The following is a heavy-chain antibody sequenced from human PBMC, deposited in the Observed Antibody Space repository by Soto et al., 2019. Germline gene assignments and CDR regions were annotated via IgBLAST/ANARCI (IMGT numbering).Heavy chain of an antibody. CDR2: ISGYNGNT. CDR3: AREGPAPYYAYGMDV. V-gene: IGHV1-18*01. Sequence: QVQLVQSRGEVKKPGASVKVSCKTSGYSFTTYGISWVRQAPGQGLEWMGWISGYNGNTNYAQNLQGRVTMTTDTSTSTAYMELRSLSSDDTDVYYCAREGPAPYYAYGMDVWGQGSTVTVSS. CDR1: GYSFTTYG. J-gene: IGHJ6*02.